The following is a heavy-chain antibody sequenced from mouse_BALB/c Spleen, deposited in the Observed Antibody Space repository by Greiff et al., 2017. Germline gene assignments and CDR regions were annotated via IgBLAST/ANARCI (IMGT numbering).Heavy chain of an antibody. V-gene: IGHV1-54*01. CDR3: AREVASQGYFDY. Sequence: QVQLKQSGAELVRPGTSVKVSCKASGYAFTNYLIEWVKQRPGQGLEWIGVINPGSGGTNYNEKFKGKATLTADKSSSTAYMQLSSLTSDDSAVYFCAREVASQGYFDYWGQGTTLTVSS. J-gene: IGHJ2*01. CDR1: GYAFTNYL. CDR2: INPGSGGT. D-gene: IGHD1-1*02.